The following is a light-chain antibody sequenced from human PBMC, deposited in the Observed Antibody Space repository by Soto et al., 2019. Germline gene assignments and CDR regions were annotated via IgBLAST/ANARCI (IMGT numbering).Light chain of an antibody. Sequence: EIVMTQSPATLSVCTGERATLSCRASQSISSDVAWYQQKPGQAPRLLIYGASTTATGIPARFSGSGSGTDFTLTISRLEPEDFAVYYCQQYGSSPPFTFGQGTKVDIK. CDR2: GAS. CDR3: QQYGSSPPFT. CDR1: QSISSD. J-gene: IGKJ1*01. V-gene: IGKV3-15*01.